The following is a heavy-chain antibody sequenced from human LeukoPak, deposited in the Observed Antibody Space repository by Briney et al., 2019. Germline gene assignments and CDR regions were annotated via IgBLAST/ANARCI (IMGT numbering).Heavy chain of an antibody. CDR1: GFTFSIYW. CDR3: ARAYSGPYRVDY. V-gene: IGHV3-74*01. D-gene: IGHD5-12*01. Sequence: GGSLRLSCAASGFTFSIYWMHWARQAPGKGLVWVSRINNDGSSTAYAESVKGRFTISRDNAKNTLYLQMNSLRGEDTALYFCARAYSGPYRVDYWGQGTLVTVSS. J-gene: IGHJ4*02. CDR2: INNDGSST.